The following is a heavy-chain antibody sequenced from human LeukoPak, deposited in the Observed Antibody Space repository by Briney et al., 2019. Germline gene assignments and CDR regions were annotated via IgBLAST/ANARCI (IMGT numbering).Heavy chain of an antibody. CDR3: ARERYSSSWYPEYYYYGMDV. Sequence: ASVNVSCKSSGYTFTGYYMHWVRQAPGQGLGWMGWINPNSGGTNYAQKFQGRVTMSRETSISTDYMELSRLRSDDTAVYYCARERYSSSWYPEYYYYGMDVWGQGTTVTVSS. J-gene: IGHJ6*02. CDR2: INPNSGGT. CDR1: GYTFTGYY. V-gene: IGHV1-2*02. D-gene: IGHD6-13*01.